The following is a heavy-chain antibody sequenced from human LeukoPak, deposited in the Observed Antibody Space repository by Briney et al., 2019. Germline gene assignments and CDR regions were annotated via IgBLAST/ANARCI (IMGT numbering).Heavy chain of an antibody. Sequence: SETLSLTCAVYGGSFSGYYWSWIRQPPGKGLEWIGEINHSGSTNYNPSLKSRVTISVDTSKNQFSLKLSSVTAADTAVYYCARVDGGSDYWGQGTLVTVSS. CDR2: INHSGST. J-gene: IGHJ4*02. CDR3: ARVDGGSDY. CDR1: GGSFSGYY. D-gene: IGHD4-23*01. V-gene: IGHV4-34*01.